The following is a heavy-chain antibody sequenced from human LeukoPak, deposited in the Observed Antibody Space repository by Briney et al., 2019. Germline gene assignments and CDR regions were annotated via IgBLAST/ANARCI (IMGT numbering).Heavy chain of an antibody. CDR1: GFAYRSYD. Sequence: GGPLRLSCAPSGFAYRSYDMSCLPQAPGKGLECVSRIRGSGGNTYYADSVKRRHTISRDSSKNTLYLQRNSLRAEDTAVYYCAKHPTNPWDSSDFQKASHFDYWGQGTLVTVSS. D-gene: IGHD3-22*01. V-gene: IGHV3-23*01. CDR3: AKHPTNPWDSSDFQKASHFDY. CDR2: IRGSGGNT. J-gene: IGHJ4*02.